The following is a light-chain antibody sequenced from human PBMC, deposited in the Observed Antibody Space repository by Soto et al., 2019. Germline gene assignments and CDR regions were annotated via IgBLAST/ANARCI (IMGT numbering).Light chain of an antibody. CDR3: QQYDDYPLT. V-gene: IGKV1-5*01. CDR1: QSIKNW. J-gene: IGKJ4*01. Sequence: DIQMTRSPSTLSASVGHRLTITYRASQSIKNWLAWYQQKPGTAPKFMIYDASTLESGVPSRFSGSGSGTEFTLTISSLQADDFATYFCQQYDDYPLTFGGGTKVDIK. CDR2: DAS.